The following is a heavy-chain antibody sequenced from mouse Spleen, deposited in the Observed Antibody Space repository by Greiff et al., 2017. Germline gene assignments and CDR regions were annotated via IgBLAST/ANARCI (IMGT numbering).Heavy chain of an antibody. Sequence: QVQLKESGAELVRPGTSVKVSCKASGYAFTNYLIEWVKQRPGQGLEWIGVINPGSGGTNYNEKFKGKATLTADKSSSTAYMQLSSLTSEDSAVYFCFIHYYGYWAYWGQGTLVTVSA. V-gene: IGHV1-54*01. CDR3: FIHYYGYWAY. J-gene: IGHJ3*01. CDR2: INPGSGGT. D-gene: IGHD1-2*01. CDR1: GYAFTNYL.